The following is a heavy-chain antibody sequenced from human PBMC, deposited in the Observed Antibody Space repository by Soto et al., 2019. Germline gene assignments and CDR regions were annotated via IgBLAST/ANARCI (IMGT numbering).Heavy chain of an antibody. Sequence: QVQLVQSGAEVKKPGASVKVSCKASGYSFTDYHIHWVRQAPGQGLEWLGRINPKSGGTSTAQKFQGWVTMTTQTSISTASMELTRLSSDDTAIYYCASGESTDCSNCVCSFFYNHDMDVWGQGTTVTVSS. V-gene: IGHV1-2*04. J-gene: IGHJ6*02. CDR2: INPKSGGT. CDR1: GYSFTDYH. CDR3: ASGESTDCSNCVCSFFYNHDMDV. D-gene: IGHD2-8*01.